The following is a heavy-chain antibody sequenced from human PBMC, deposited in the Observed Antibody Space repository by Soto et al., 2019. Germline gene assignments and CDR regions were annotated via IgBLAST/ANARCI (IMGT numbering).Heavy chain of an antibody. Sequence: PVGSLRLSCAASGFTFRTYGMHWVRQAPGKGLEWVAFISDDGSQKYYGDSVKGRFTISRDNSKNTLSLRMISLRTEDTSVYYCAKEAPGGWHFFDTWGQGTLVTVSS. D-gene: IGHD6-19*01. CDR2: ISDDGSQK. CDR1: GFTFRTYG. J-gene: IGHJ4*02. CDR3: AKEAPGGWHFFDT. V-gene: IGHV3-30*18.